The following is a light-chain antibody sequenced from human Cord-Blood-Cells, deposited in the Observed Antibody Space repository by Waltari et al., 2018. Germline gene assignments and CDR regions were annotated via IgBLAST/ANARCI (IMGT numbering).Light chain of an antibody. Sequence: DIQMTQPPSSLSASVGDRITITCRAGQSISSYLNWYQQKPGKAPKLLIYAASSLQSGVPSRFSGSGSGTDFTRTISSLQPEDFATYYCQQSYSTPLYTFGQGTKREIK. CDR1: QSISSY. J-gene: IGKJ2*01. CDR3: QQSYSTPLYT. V-gene: IGKV1-39*01. CDR2: AAS.